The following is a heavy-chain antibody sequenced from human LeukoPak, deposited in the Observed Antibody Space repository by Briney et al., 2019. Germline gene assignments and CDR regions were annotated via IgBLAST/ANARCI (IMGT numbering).Heavy chain of an antibody. CDR1: GFTFDDYG. V-gene: IGHV3-20*04. CDR2: INWNGGST. CDR3: ARVEYYYDSSGYFDY. J-gene: IGHJ4*02. Sequence: GGSLRLSCAASGFTFDDYGMSWVRQAPGKGLEWVSGINWNGGSTGYADSVKGRFTISRDNAKNSLYLQMNSLRAKDTALYYCARVEYYYDSSGYFDYWGQGTLVTVSS. D-gene: IGHD3-22*01.